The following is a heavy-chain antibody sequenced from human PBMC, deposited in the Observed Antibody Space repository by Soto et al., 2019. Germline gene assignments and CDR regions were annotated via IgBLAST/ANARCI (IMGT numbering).Heavy chain of an antibody. Sequence: QVQLVESGGGVVQPGRSLRLSCAASGFTFSNYGMHWVRQAPGKGLEWVAVISFDGNNKYYADSVKGRFTISRDNSKNTLYLQMNSLRAEDTAVYYCAKDTCSTSCPSYSHYYGMDVWGQGTTVTVSS. CDR1: GFTFSNYG. V-gene: IGHV3-30*18. CDR2: ISFDGNNK. D-gene: IGHD2-2*01. CDR3: AKDTCSTSCPSYSHYYGMDV. J-gene: IGHJ6*02.